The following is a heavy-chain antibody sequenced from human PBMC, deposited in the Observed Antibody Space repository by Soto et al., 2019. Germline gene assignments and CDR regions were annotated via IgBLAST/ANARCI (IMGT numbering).Heavy chain of an antibody. V-gene: IGHV1-18*01. CDR2: ISAYNGNT. J-gene: IGHJ5*02. CDR1: GYTFTSYG. Sequence: GASVKVSCKASGYTFTSYGISWVRQAPGQGLEWMGWISAYNGNTNYAQKLQGRVTMTTDTSTSTAYMELRSLRSDDTAVYYCAREYYYDSSGSNWFDPWGQGTLVTVSS. CDR3: AREYYYDSSGSNWFDP. D-gene: IGHD3-22*01.